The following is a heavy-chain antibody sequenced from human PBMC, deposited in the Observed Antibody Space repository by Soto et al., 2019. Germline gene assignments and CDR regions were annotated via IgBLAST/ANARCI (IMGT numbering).Heavy chain of an antibody. D-gene: IGHD4-4*01. J-gene: IGHJ4*02. CDR2: ISGSGGST. CDR1: GFTFSSYA. Sequence: GGSLRLSCAASGFTFSSYAMSWVRQAPGKGLEWVSAISGSGGSTYYADSVKGRFTISRYNSKNTLYLQMNSLRAEDAAVYYWAKYSNYLYYFDYWGQGTLVTVSS. V-gene: IGHV3-23*01. CDR3: AKYSNYLYYFDY.